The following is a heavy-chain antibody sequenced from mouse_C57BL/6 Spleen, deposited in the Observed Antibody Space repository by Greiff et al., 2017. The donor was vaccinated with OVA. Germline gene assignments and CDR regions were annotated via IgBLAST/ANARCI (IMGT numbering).Heavy chain of an antibody. Sequence: VKVVESGAELVKPGASVKISCKASGYAFSSYWMNWVKQRPGKGLEWIGQIYPGDGDTNYNGKFKGKATLTADKSSSTAYMQLSSLTSEDSAVYFCAREGYGSSPFAYWGQGTLVTVSA. D-gene: IGHD1-1*01. V-gene: IGHV1-80*01. CDR1: GYAFSSYW. CDR3: AREGYGSSPFAY. CDR2: IYPGDGDT. J-gene: IGHJ3*01.